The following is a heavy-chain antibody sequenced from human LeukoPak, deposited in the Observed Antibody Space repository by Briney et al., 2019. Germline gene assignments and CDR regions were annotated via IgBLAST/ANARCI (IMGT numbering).Heavy chain of an antibody. J-gene: IGHJ4*02. CDR3: ARGGATMVRGVHGY. CDR1: GGSFSGYY. V-gene: IGHV4-34*01. CDR2: INHSGST. Sequence: SETLSLTCAIYGGSFSGYYWNWIRQPPGKGLEWIGEINHSGSTNYNPSLKSRVTISVDTSKNQFSLKLSSVTAADTAVYYCARGGATMVRGVHGYWGQGTLVTVSS. D-gene: IGHD3-10*01.